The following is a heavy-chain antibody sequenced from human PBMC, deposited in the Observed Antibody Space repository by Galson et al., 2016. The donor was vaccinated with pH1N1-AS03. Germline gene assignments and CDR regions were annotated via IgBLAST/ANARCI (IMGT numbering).Heavy chain of an antibody. D-gene: IGHD3-22*01. J-gene: IGHJ4*02. CDR1: GYTFTNYA. CDR3: ARTNYDHSSGDC. V-gene: IGHV1-3*01. Sequence: SVKVSCKASGYTFTNYAVHWVRQAPGQRLEWMGWINADNTDTKYSQKFQDRVTITRDTFATTAYMELSSLRSEDTAVYYCARTNYDHSSGDCWGQGTLVTVSS. CDR2: INADNTDT.